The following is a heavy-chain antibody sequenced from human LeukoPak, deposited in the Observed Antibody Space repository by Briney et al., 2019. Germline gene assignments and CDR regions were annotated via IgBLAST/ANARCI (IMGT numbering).Heavy chain of an antibody. V-gene: IGHV3-23*01. Sequence: PGGSLRLPCAASGFTFSSYGMSWVRQAPGKGLEWVSAISGSGGSTYYADSVKGRFTISRDNAKNSLYLQMNSLRAEDTAVYYCAELGITVIGGVWGKGTTVTISS. CDR2: ISGSGGST. J-gene: IGHJ6*04. CDR3: AELGITVIGGV. CDR1: GFTFSSYG. D-gene: IGHD3-10*02.